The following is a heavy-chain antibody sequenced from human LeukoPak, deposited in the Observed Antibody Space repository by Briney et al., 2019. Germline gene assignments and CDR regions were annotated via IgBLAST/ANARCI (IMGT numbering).Heavy chain of an antibody. CDR3: ARALGYYDFWSGYAGHAFDI. J-gene: IGHJ3*02. CDR1: GYTFTSYG. V-gene: IGHV1-18*01. D-gene: IGHD3-3*01. Sequence: ASVKVSCKASGYTFTSYGISWVRQAPGQGLEWMGWISAYNGNTNYAQKLQGRVTMTTDTSTSTAYMELRSLRSDDTNVYYCARALGYYDFWSGYAGHAFDIWGQGTMVTVSS. CDR2: ISAYNGNT.